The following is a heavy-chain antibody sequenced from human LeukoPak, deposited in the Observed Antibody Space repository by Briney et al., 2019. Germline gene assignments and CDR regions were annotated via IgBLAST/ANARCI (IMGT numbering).Heavy chain of an antibody. J-gene: IGHJ4*02. V-gene: IGHV3-21*04. CDR1: GFTFSGYS. Sequence: PGGSLRLSCAASGFTFSGYSMNWVRQAPGKGLEWVSSISSSSSYIYYAASVKGRFTISRDNSKNTVYLQMDSLRAEDTAIYYCAKDREPDDGYDIDSWGQGTLVTVSS. D-gene: IGHD5-12*01. CDR2: ISSSSSYI. CDR3: AKDREPDDGYDIDS.